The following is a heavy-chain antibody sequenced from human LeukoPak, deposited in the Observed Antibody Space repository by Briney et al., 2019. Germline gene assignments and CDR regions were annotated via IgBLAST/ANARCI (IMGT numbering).Heavy chain of an antibody. CDR2: INHSGST. V-gene: IGHV4-34*01. D-gene: IGHD6-13*01. CDR1: GGSFSGYY. Sequence: ASETLSLTCAVYGGSFSGYYWSWIRQPPGKGLEWIGEINHSGSTNYNPSLKSRVTISVDTSKNQFSLKLSSVTAADTAVYYCARGPMQQLVRVWRSKAFDIWGQGTMVTVSS. CDR3: ARGPMQQLVRVWRSKAFDI. J-gene: IGHJ3*02.